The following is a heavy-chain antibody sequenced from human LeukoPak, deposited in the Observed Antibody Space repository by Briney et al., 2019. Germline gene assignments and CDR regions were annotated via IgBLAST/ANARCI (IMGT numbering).Heavy chain of an antibody. J-gene: IGHJ3*02. CDR3: AKEGGYSQPYDAFDI. Sequence: PGGSLRLSCAASGFTFSSYSMNWVRQAPGKGLEWVSYISSSSTIYYADSVKGRFTISRDNAKNSLYLQMNSLRAEDTAVYYCAKEGGYSQPYDAFDIWGQGTMVTVSS. D-gene: IGHD5-18*01. CDR2: ISSSSTI. V-gene: IGHV3-48*01. CDR1: GFTFSSYS.